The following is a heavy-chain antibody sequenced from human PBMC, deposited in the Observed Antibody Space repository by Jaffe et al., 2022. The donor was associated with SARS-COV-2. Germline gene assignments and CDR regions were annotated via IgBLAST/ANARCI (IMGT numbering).Heavy chain of an antibody. CDR2: IWYDTNNN. Sequence: QVQLVESGGGVVQPGRSLRLSCAASGFTLTTYGMHWVRQAPGKGLEWVAVIWYDTNNNYYADSVRGRFTISRDNSKNTLYLQMNSLTADDTALYYCAREKGAQTGIDSWGQGTLVTVSS. CDR1: GFTLTTYG. J-gene: IGHJ4*02. D-gene: IGHD1-1*01. CDR3: AREKGAQTGIDS. V-gene: IGHV3-33*01.